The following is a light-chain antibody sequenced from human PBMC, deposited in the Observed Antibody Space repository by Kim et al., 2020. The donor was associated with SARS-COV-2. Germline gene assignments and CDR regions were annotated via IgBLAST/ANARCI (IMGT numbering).Light chain of an antibody. CDR2: QDS. J-gene: IGLJ2*01. Sequence: VSPGQTASITCSGDKLGDKYACWYQPKPGQSPVLVIYQDSKRPSGIPERFSGSNSGNTATLTISGTQAMDEADYYCQAWDSSTAVFGGGTQLTVL. CDR3: QAWDSSTAV. CDR1: KLGDKY. V-gene: IGLV3-1*01.